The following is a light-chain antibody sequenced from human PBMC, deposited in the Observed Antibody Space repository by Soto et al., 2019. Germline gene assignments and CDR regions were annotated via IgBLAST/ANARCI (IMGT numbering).Light chain of an antibody. CDR1: QSVSSSY. CDR3: QQYGRT. CDR2: GAS. Sequence: EIVLTQSPGTLSLSPGERATLSCRASQSVSSSYLAWYQQKPGQAPRLLIYGASSRATGIPDRFSGSGSGTDFTLTTSRLEPEDLAVYYCQQYGRTFGQGTKVEIK. J-gene: IGKJ1*01. V-gene: IGKV3-20*01.